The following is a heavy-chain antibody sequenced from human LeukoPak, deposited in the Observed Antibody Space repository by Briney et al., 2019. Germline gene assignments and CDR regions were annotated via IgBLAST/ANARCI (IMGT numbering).Heavy chain of an antibody. Sequence: ASVKVSCKTSGYSFNSHHVHWVRQAPGQGLEWMGVKFSHDGTTSYTQNFQGRLTMTRDTSTSTVYMELSSLRSEDTAVYYCARDLGNFHYDMDVWGQGTTVIVSS. J-gene: IGHJ6*02. CDR1: GYSFNSHH. D-gene: IGHD1-26*01. CDR2: KFSHDGTT. V-gene: IGHV1-46*02. CDR3: ARDLGNFHYDMDV.